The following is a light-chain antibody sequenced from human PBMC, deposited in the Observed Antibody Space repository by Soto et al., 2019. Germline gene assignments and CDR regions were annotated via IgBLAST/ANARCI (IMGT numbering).Light chain of an antibody. J-gene: IGKJ4*01. CDR2: DAS. Sequence: EIVMTQSPATLSVSPGERATLSCRASQSVNSNLAWYRQKPGQAPRLLISDASTRATGVPARFSGSGSGTEVTLTISSLQSEGSGIYYCQQYNFWPPLTFGGGTKVEIK. CDR3: QQYNFWPPLT. CDR1: QSVNSN. V-gene: IGKV3-15*01.